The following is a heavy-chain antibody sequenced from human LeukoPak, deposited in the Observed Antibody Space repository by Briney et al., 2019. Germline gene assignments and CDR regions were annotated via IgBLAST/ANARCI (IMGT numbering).Heavy chain of an antibody. CDR2: ISGSGGST. CDR3: ANLIGTRGYSGYRDY. Sequence: PGGSLRLSCAASGFTFSSYAMSWVRQAPGKGLEWVSAISGSGGSTYYADSVKGRFTISRDNSKNTLYLQMNSLRAEDTAVYYCANLIGTRGYSGYRDYWGQGTLVTVSS. D-gene: IGHD5-12*01. J-gene: IGHJ4*02. CDR1: GFTFSSYA. V-gene: IGHV3-23*01.